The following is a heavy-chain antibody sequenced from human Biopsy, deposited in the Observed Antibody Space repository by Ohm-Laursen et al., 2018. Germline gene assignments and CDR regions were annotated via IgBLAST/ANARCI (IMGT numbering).Heavy chain of an antibody. CDR2: ISGNGGST. V-gene: IGHV3-23*01. Sequence: SLRLSCAASGFNFVSYAMSWVRQAPGKGLEWVAAISGNGGSTHYGDSVRGRFTLSRDNSKNTLYLQMNSLIAEDTAVYYCAKEGEYGDYLRDWGPGTLVTVSS. D-gene: IGHD4-17*01. CDR3: AKEGEYGDYLRD. J-gene: IGHJ4*02. CDR1: GFNFVSYA.